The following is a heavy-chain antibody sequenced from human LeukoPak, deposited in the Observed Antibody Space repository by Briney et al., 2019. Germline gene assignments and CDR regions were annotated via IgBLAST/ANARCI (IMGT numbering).Heavy chain of an antibody. D-gene: IGHD3-3*01. V-gene: IGHV4-4*09. J-gene: IGHJ6*03. CDR1: GGSISSYY. CDR3: ARLSTPHYDFWSGYYNSYYYYMDV. CDR2: IYNSGST. Sequence: SETLSLTCTVSGGSISSYYWSWIRQPPGKGLEWIGYIYNSGSTNYNPSLKSRVTISVDTSKNQFSLKLSSVTAADTAVYYCARLSTPHYDFWSGYYNSYYYYMDVWGKGTTVTVSS.